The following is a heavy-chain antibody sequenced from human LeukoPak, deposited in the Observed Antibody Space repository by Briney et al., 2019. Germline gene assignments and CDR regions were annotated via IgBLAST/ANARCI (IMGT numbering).Heavy chain of an antibody. V-gene: IGHV1-2*02. CDR3: ARDRDYYGSGSSYV. J-gene: IGHJ4*02. CDR1: GYTFTDYG. D-gene: IGHD3-10*01. Sequence: GASVKVSCKASGYTFTDYGISWVRQATGQGLEWMGWINPNSGGTNYAQKFQGRVTMTTDTSMSTAYMELSRLTSDDTAVYYCARDRDYYGSGSSYVWGQGTLVTVSS. CDR2: INPNSGGT.